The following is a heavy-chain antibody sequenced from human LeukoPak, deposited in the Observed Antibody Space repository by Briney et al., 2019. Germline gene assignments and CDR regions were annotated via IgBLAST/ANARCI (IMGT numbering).Heavy chain of an antibody. V-gene: IGHV5-10-1*01. CDR1: DSSLTFYW. CDR3: TWGTSSTKIDS. Sequence: GESLKISCKDFDSSLTFYWISWVRQMPGKSLEWMGKIALSDSQATYNPSFQGHVTISADKSINTVYLYWSSLEASDTAMYYCTWGTSSTKIDSWGQGTLVTVSS. J-gene: IGHJ4*02. D-gene: IGHD3-16*01. CDR2: IALSDSQA.